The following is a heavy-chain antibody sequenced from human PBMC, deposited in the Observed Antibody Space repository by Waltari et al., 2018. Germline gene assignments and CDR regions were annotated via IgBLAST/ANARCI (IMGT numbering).Heavy chain of an antibody. CDR1: GGSISSGSYY. CDR3: ARDKKGSGNRAFDI. D-gene: IGHD3-10*01. J-gene: IGHJ3*02. Sequence: QVQLQESGPGLVKPSQTLSLTCTVSGGSISSGSYYWSWIRQPAGKGLEWIGRIYTSGSTNYNPPLKSRVTISVDTSKNQFALKLSSVTAADTAVYYCARDKKGSGNRAFDIWGQGTMVTVSS. V-gene: IGHV4-61*02. CDR2: IYTSGST.